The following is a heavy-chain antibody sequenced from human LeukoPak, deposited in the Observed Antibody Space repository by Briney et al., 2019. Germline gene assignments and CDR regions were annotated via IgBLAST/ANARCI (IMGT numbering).Heavy chain of an antibody. Sequence: SQTLSLTCAASGVSISSGGYSWSWLRQPPGKGLEWIGYIYHSGSTYYNPSLKSRVSISVDRSKNQFSLKLSSVTAADTAVYYCASIYCSGGSCYFDYWGQGTLVTVSS. V-gene: IGHV4-30-2*01. CDR2: IYHSGST. CDR3: ASIYCSGGSCYFDY. CDR1: GVSISSGGYS. J-gene: IGHJ4*02. D-gene: IGHD2-15*01.